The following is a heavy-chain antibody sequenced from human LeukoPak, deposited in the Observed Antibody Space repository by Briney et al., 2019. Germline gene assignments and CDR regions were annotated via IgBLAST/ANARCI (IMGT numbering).Heavy chain of an antibody. CDR1: GFTFTDSA. CDR3: AKGGNYAPLDY. CDR2: ISTSGGDT. V-gene: IGHV3-23*01. Sequence: GGSLRLSCAASGFTFTDSAMTWVRQVPGKGLEWVSAISTSGGDTIYTDSVKDRFTISRDNSKNTLYLQMNSLRADDTAIYYCAKGGNYAPLDYWGQGTLVTVPS. J-gene: IGHJ4*02. D-gene: IGHD1-7*01.